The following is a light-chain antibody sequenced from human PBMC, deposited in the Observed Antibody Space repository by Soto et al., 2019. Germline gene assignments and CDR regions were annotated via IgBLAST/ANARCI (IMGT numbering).Light chain of an antibody. Sequence: QSVLTQPPSASGTPGQRVTISCSGSSSNIGSNTVNWYQQLPGTAPKLLIYSNNQRPSGLPDRFSGSKTGTSASLAISGLQSEDEADYYCAAWDDSLNGRYVFGTGTKLTVL. CDR1: SSNIGSNT. V-gene: IGLV1-44*01. CDR2: SNN. J-gene: IGLJ1*01. CDR3: AAWDDSLNGRYV.